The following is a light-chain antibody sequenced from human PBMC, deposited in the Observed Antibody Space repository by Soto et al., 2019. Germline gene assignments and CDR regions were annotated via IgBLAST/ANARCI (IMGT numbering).Light chain of an antibody. J-gene: IGKJ1*01. CDR2: GAS. CDR1: QSVSSSY. CDR3: QQYGSSPQT. Sequence: EIVLRHSPGTLSLSPGERAPLSCRDSQSVSSSYLAWYQQKPGQAPRLLIYGASSRATGIPDRFSGSGSGTDFTLTISRLEPEDFAVYYCQQYGSSPQTFGQGTKVDIK. V-gene: IGKV3-20*01.